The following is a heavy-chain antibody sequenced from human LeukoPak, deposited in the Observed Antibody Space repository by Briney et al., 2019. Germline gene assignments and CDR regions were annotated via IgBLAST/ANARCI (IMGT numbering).Heavy chain of an antibody. J-gene: IGHJ4*02. CDR3: TTDPIGDYGGY. CDR1: GFTFSSYA. V-gene: IGHV3-15*01. D-gene: IGHD4-17*01. CDR2: IKSKTDGGTT. Sequence: GGSLRLSCAASGFTFSSYAMHWVRQAPGKGLEWVGRIKSKTDGGTTDYAAPVKGRFTISRDDSKNTLYLQMNSLKTEDTAVYYCTTDPIGDYGGYWGQGTLVTVSS.